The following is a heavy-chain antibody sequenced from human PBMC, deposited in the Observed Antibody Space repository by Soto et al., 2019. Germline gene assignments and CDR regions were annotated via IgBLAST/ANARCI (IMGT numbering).Heavy chain of an antibody. CDR2: ISGYNAKT. CDR3: ARGIAVADLYNWFDP. V-gene: IGHV1-18*01. CDR1: GYTFTNYG. Sequence: QVQLVQSGAEVKKPGASVRVSCKASGYTFTNYGITWVRQAPGQGLEWMGWISGYNAKTNYAQKLQGRVTMTTDTSTSTAYMELRSLRSDDTAVYYCARGIAVADLYNWFDPWGQGTLVTVSS. J-gene: IGHJ5*02. D-gene: IGHD6-19*01.